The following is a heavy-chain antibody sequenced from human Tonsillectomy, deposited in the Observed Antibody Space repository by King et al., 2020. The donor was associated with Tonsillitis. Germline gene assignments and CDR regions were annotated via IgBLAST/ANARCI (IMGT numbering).Heavy chain of an antibody. CDR2: IKQDGSEK. J-gene: IGHJ4*02. CDR1: GFTFSSYW. D-gene: IGHD3-10*01. Sequence: VQLVESGGGLVQPGGSLRLSCAASGFTFSSYWMSWVRQAPGKGLEWVANIKQDGSEKYYVDSVKGRFTISRDNAKNSLYLQMNSLRAEDTAVYYCARDWYGSGSPFDYWGQGTLVTFSS. V-gene: IGHV3-7*01. CDR3: ARDWYGSGSPFDY.